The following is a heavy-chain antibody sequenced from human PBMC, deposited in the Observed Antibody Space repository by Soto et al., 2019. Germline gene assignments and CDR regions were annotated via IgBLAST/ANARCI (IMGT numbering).Heavy chain of an antibody. CDR2: IANDGTNR. J-gene: IGHJ6*02. D-gene: IGHD1-26*01. CDR3: AKEAIVGTIYNVLDV. CDR1: RFSFGTYG. V-gene: IGHV3-30*18. Sequence: QVQLVESGGGVVQPGRSLRLSCAASRFSFGTYGMHWVRQAPGKGLEWVAVIANDGTNRYYVDSVTGRFTISRDNSRNMLYLQMNSLRAEDTAVYYCAKEAIVGTIYNVLDVWGQGTTVTVSS.